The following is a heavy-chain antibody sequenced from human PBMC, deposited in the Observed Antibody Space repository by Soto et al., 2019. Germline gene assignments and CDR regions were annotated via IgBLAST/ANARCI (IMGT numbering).Heavy chain of an antibody. J-gene: IGHJ4*02. D-gene: IGHD3-22*01. CDR1: GFTFSDYY. CDR3: AKDRHRSGSPHPFDY. CDR2: ISSSSSYT. Sequence: PGGSLRLSCAASGFTFSDYYMSWIRQAPGKGLEWVSYISSSSSYTNYADFVKGRFTISRDNSKNTLYLQMNSLRAEDTAVYYCAKDRHRSGSPHPFDYWGQGTLVTVSS. V-gene: IGHV3-11*05.